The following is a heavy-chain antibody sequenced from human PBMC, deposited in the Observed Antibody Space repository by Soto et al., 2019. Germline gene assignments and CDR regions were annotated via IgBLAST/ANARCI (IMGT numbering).Heavy chain of an antibody. V-gene: IGHV4-39*01. Sequence: SETLSLTCSVSGGSISISNFYWGWVRQSPGRGLEWIGSIYYSGSTYYNPSLKSRVIVSVDTSKNQFSLKLRSVTAADTAVYYCARHAGGWYRTGVPYYFDYWGQGALVTVSS. CDR2: IYYSGST. CDR3: ARHAGGWYRTGVPYYFDY. D-gene: IGHD6-19*01. J-gene: IGHJ4*02. CDR1: GGSISISNFY.